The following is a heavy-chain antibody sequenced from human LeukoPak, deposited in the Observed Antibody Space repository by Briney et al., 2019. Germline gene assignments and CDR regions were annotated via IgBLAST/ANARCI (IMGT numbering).Heavy chain of an antibody. CDR2: IKKDESEK. CDR3: ARVLIYGDYGYDAFDI. CDR1: GFTFSTYW. J-gene: IGHJ3*02. Sequence: GGSLRLSCAASGFTFSTYWMSWVRQAPGRGLEGVANIKKDESEKYYVDSVKGRFTISRDNAKSSLYLQMSSLRAEDTAVYYCARVLIYGDYGYDAFDIWGQGTMVTVSS. D-gene: IGHD4-17*01. V-gene: IGHV3-7*01.